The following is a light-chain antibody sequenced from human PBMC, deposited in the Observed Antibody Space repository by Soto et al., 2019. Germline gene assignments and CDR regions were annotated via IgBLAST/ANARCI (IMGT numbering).Light chain of an antibody. Sequence: EIVLTQSPSNMSLSPGERATLSCRASQNIGNFLAWYQHKPGQAPRLLIYDASKRATGIPARFSGSGSGTDFTLTISSLEPADFAVYYCQQRTTWPPLFAFGQGTKLEIK. J-gene: IGKJ2*01. CDR2: DAS. CDR1: QNIGNF. CDR3: QQRTTWPPLFA. V-gene: IGKV3-11*01.